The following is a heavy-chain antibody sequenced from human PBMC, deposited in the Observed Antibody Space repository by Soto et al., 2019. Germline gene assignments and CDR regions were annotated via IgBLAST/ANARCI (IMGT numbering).Heavy chain of an antibody. D-gene: IGHD3-9*01. CDR3: ARHPSYDILTGYQYYFDC. J-gene: IGHJ4*02. Sequence: ESRVTMSVDTSKNQFSLKLSSVTAADTAVYYCARHPSYDILTGYQYYFDCWGQGSLVTVSS. V-gene: IGHV4-39*01.